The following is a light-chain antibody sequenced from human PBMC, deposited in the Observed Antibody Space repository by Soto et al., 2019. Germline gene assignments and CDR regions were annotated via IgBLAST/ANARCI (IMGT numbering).Light chain of an antibody. V-gene: IGKV1D-12*01. J-gene: IGKJ4*01. CDR3: QQADSFPLS. CDR2: AAS. CDR1: QHISTW. Sequence: DILMTQSPSSVSAVVGDRVIIACRASQHISTWLAWYQQKPGEAPRLLIFAASRLQSGVPSRFSGSGSGTDFTLTINGLQPEYFATYDCQQADSFPLSFGGGTKVEVK.